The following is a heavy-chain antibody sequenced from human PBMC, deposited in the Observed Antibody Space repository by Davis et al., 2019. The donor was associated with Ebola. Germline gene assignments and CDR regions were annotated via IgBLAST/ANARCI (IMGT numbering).Heavy chain of an antibody. V-gene: IGHV3-30-3*01. CDR3: ARDRHVLMVRGVPGY. J-gene: IGHJ4*02. CDR1: GFTFSTYA. D-gene: IGHD3-10*01. Sequence: PGGSLRLSCAASGFTFSTYAMHWVRQAPGKGLEWVAVISYDGSNKYYADSVKGRFTISRDNSKNTLYLQMNSLRAEDTAVYYCARDRHVLMVRGVPGYWGQGTLVTVSS. CDR2: ISYDGSNK.